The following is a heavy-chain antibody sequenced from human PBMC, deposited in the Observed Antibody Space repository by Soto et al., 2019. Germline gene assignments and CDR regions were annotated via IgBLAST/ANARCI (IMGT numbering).Heavy chain of an antibody. CDR2: IHYSGST. Sequence: SETLSLTCAVSGGSISSGGAYYWSWIRQSPGKGLEWIAYIHYSGSTHYNPSLKSRVTISVDTSKNQFSLKLSSVTTADTAVYYCAREWGYYSDFWGQGTLVTVSS. CDR1: GGSISSGGAYY. J-gene: IGHJ4*02. V-gene: IGHV4-61*08. CDR3: AREWGYYSDF. D-gene: IGHD3-16*01.